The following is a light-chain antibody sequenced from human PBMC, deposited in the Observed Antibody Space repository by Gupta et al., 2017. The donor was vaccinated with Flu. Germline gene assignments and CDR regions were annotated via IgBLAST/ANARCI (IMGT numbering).Light chain of an antibody. J-gene: IGLJ3*02. CDR3: ASWDDSRNGWV. Sequence: QSVLTQPPSASGTPGQRVTISCSGRSSNVGVNPVNWYQPLPGTAPKLLIYRSNQRPSGVPDRFSGSKSGTSASLDTSGLQAEDEADYYCASWDDSRNGWVFGGGTKLTVL. CDR2: RSN. CDR1: SSNVGVNP. V-gene: IGLV1-44*01.